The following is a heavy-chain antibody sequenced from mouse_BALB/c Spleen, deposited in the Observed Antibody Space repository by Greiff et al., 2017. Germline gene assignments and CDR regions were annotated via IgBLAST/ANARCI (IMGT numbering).Heavy chain of an antibody. J-gene: IGHJ3*01. V-gene: IGHV1-7*01. CDR1: GYTFTSYW. CDR3: ARRGTARVSFAY. CDR2: INPSTGYT. D-gene: IGHD3-2*01. Sequence: QVQLQQSGAELAKPGASVKMSCKASGYTFTSYWMHWVKQRPGQGLEWIGYINPSTGYTEYNQKFKDKATLTADKSSSTAYMQLSSLTSEDSAVYYCARRGTARVSFAYWGQGTLVTVSA.